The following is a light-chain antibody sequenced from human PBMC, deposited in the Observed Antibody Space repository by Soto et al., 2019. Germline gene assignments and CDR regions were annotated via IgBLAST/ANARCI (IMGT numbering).Light chain of an antibody. CDR1: QSVSSY. CDR2: DAS. CDR3: KQRSNCPLT. V-gene: IGKV3-11*01. J-gene: IGKJ4*01. Sequence: EIVLTQSPATLYLSPGERDTLSCRASQSVSSYLAWYQQKPGQAPSLLMSDASNRATGIPARFSGRGSVTDFPRTISSLEPEDCAVYYCKQRSNCPLTFGGGTKVELK.